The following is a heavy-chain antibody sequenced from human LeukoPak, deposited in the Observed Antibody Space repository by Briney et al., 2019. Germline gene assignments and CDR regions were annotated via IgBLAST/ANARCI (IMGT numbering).Heavy chain of an antibody. CDR1: GGTFSSYA. CDR2: IIPIFGTA. D-gene: IGHD2-15*01. J-gene: IGHJ6*03. V-gene: IGHV1-69*05. Sequence: ASVKVSCKASGGTFSSYAISWVRQAPGQGLEWMGGIIPIFGTANYAQKFQGRVTMTRDTSTSTVYMELSSLRSDDTAVYYCARDGLPKYYYYMDVWGKGTTVTVSS. CDR3: ARDGLPKYYYYMDV.